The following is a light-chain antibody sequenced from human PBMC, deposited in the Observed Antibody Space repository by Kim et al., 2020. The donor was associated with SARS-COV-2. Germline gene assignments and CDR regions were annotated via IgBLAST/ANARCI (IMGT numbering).Light chain of an antibody. Sequence: LSPGERATLSCRASQSVSSNYLAWYQQKPGQAPRLVIYDASSRATGIPDRFSGSGSGTDFTLTSSRLEPEDFATYYCQQYGSTPCTFGQGTKLEI. CDR1: QSVSSNY. CDR3: QQYGSTPCT. CDR2: DAS. J-gene: IGKJ2*02. V-gene: IGKV3-20*01.